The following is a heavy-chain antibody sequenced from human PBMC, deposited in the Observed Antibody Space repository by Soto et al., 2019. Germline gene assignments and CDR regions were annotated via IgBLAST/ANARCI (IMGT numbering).Heavy chain of an antibody. D-gene: IGHD2-15*01. CDR3: ARVSVYCRGGSCNRPFDY. CDR1: GYTFTGYY. J-gene: IGHJ4*02. Sequence: QVQLVQSGAEVKKPGASVKVSCKASGYTFTGYYIHWVRQAPGQGLEWMGWINPNSGGTNYAQKFQGWVTMTRATSISTAYMELSRLRSDDTAVYCCARVSVYCRGGSCNRPFDYWGEGTLVTVSS. V-gene: IGHV1-2*04. CDR2: INPNSGGT.